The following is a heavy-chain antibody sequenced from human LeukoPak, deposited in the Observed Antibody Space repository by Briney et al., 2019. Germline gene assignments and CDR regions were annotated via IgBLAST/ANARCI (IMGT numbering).Heavy chain of an antibody. CDR2: INPSGGST. V-gene: IGHV1-46*01. D-gene: IGHD3-22*01. CDR1: GYTFTSYY. J-gene: IGHJ4*02. CDR3: ARDPTYYYDSSGYYPYY. Sequence: ASVKVSCKASGYTFTSYYMHWVRQAPGQGLEWMGIINPSGGSTSYAQKFQGRVTMTRDTSTSTVYMELSSLRSEDTAVYYCARDPTYYYDSSGYYPYYCGQGTLVTVSS.